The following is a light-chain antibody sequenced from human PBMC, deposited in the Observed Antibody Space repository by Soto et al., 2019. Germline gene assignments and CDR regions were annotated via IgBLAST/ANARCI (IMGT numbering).Light chain of an antibody. CDR1: QSVSSN. V-gene: IGKV3-15*01. Sequence: EIVMTRSRATLSVSPGERATLSCRASQSVSSNLAWYQQKPGQAPRLLIYAASTRATGIPARFSGSGSGTEFTLTIRSLQSEDFAVYYCKQYNNWWTCGQGTKVDIK. J-gene: IGKJ1*01. CDR3: KQYNNWWT. CDR2: AAS.